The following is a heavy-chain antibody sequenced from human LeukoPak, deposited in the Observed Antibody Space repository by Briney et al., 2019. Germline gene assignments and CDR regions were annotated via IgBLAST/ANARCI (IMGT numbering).Heavy chain of an antibody. CDR2: IYYSGST. D-gene: IGHD3-10*01. CDR3: AREDYGSAQGGLDY. Sequence: SKTLSLTCTVSGGSISSYYWSWIRQPPGKGLEWIGYIYYSGSTNYNPSPKSRVTISVDTSKNQFSLKLSSVTAADTAVYYCAREDYGSAQGGLDYWGQGTLVTVSS. V-gene: IGHV4-59*01. CDR1: GGSISSYY. J-gene: IGHJ4*02.